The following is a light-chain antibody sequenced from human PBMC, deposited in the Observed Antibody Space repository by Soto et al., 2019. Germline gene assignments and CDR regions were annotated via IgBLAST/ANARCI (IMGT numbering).Light chain of an antibody. V-gene: IGKV1-5*01. CDR1: QTISTW. J-gene: IGKJ1*01. CDR2: DAS. CDR3: QQYTNTNNPWM. Sequence: DIQMTQSAPSQPASVGDRVPITCGASQTISTWMAWYQQKPGKAPKPLVYDASTLQSGVASRFSGSGSGTEFTLIISGLQPDDSATYYCQQYTNTNNPWMFGQGTKVDIK.